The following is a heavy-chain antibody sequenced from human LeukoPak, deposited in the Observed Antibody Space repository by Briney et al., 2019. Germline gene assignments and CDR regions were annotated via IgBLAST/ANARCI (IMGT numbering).Heavy chain of an antibody. CDR3: ARVGAAAGPYYFDY. CDR1: GYTFTSYA. J-gene: IGHJ4*02. CDR2: VNAGNGNT. D-gene: IGHD6-13*01. V-gene: IGHV1-3*01. Sequence: ASVKVSCKASGYTFTSYAMHWVRQAPGQRLEWMGWVNAGNGNTKYSQKFQGRVTITRDTSASTAYMELSSLRSEDTAVYYCARVGAAAGPYYFDYWGQGTLVTVSS.